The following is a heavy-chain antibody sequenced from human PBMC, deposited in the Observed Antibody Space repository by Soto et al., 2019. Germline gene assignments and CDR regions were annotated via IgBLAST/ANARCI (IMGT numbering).Heavy chain of an antibody. CDR1: GYTFSDFD. V-gene: IGHV1-8*01. Sequence: ASVKVPCKASGYTFSDFDINWLRQASGQGPEWMGWMNAKSGDTFFAQRFQGKFNMTWDTSLSTAYMEVGSLTSDDTAIYYCARGNPFNYAGFDVWGQGTTVTVSS. CDR3: ARGNPFNYAGFDV. D-gene: IGHD3-16*01. J-gene: IGHJ6*02. CDR2: MNAKSGDT.